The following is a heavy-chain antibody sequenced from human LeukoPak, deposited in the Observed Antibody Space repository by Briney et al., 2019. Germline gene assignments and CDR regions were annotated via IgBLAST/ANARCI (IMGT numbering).Heavy chain of an antibody. D-gene: IGHD3-10*01. Sequence: GGSLRLSCAASGFTFSSYSMNWVRQAPGKGLEWVSYISSSSSTIYYADSVKGRFTISRDNAKTSLYLQMNSLRAEDTAVYYCARDLSGNYGSGNLDYWGQGTLVTVSS. J-gene: IGHJ4*02. CDR3: ARDLSGNYGSGNLDY. V-gene: IGHV3-48*04. CDR2: ISSSSSTI. CDR1: GFTFSSYS.